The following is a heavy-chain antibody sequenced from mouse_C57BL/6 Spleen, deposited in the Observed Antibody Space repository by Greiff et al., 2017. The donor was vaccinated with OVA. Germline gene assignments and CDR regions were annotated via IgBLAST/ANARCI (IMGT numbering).Heavy chain of an antibody. CDR2: INPNNGGT. J-gene: IGHJ4*01. V-gene: IGHV1-22*01. CDR1: GYTFTDYN. D-gene: IGHD4-1*01. Sequence: EVQLQQSGPELVKPGASVKMSCKASGYTFTDYNMHWVKQSHGKSLEWIGYINPNNGGTSYNQKFRGKATLTVNKSYSTAYMELRSLTSEDSAVYYCAREGKGWAGTNYYAMDYWGQGTSVTVSS. CDR3: AREGKGWAGTNYYAMDY.